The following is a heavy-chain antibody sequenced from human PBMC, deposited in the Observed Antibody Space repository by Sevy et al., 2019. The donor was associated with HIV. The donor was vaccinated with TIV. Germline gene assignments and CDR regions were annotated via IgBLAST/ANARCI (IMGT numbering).Heavy chain of an antibody. J-gene: IGHJ6*02. CDR2: IKQDGSEK. D-gene: IGHD4-17*01. CDR3: ARCYGGRDGYYYYAMDV. V-gene: IGHV3-7*01. Sequence: GGSLRLSCAASGFIFNRFWMSWVRQAPGKGLEWVANIKQDGSEKYYADSATGRFTISRDSARNSLKLQMNRLRVEDTAVYFCARCYGGRDGYYYYAMDVWGQGTTVTVSS. CDR1: GFIFNRFW.